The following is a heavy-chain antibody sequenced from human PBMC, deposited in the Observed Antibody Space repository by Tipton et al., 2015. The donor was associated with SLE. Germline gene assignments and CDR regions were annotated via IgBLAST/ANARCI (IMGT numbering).Heavy chain of an antibody. V-gene: IGHV4-59*01. Sequence: TLSLTCTVSGGSISSYYWSWIRQPPGKGLEWIGYIYYSGSTNYNPSLKSRVTISVDTSKNQFSLKLSSVTAADTAVYYCARASRVVVAQYYFDYWGQGPLVTVSS. CDR1: GGSISSYY. CDR3: ARASRVVVAQYYFDY. CDR2: IYYSGST. D-gene: IGHD2-15*01. J-gene: IGHJ4*02.